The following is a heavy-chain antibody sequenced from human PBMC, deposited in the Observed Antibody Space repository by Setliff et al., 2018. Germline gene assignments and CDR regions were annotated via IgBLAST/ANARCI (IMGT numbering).Heavy chain of an antibody. CDR1: GGSISSGSYY. J-gene: IGHJ5*02. V-gene: IGHV4-61*02. CDR2: IYTTGNT. CDR3: ARYIPSAGCFDP. Sequence: SETLSLTCNVSGGSISSGSYYWSWIRQPAGKGLEWIGRIYTTGNTNYNPSLKSRVTISVDTSKKQFSLMLTSVTAADTAVYYCARYIPSAGCFDPWGQGALVTVSS. D-gene: IGHD2-21*01.